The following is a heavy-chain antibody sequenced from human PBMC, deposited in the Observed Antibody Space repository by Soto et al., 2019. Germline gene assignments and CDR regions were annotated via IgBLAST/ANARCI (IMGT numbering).Heavy chain of an antibody. Sequence: QVQLVQSGAAVKKPGSSVKVSCQASGGTFSTYDICWVRQAPGQGLEWMVGLIPIFGTANYAQKFQGRATIIADETTRTAYRELRRLRCADTAVYYCAINEGTDGYKFAYWGQGNMVTVSS. J-gene: IGHJ4*02. V-gene: IGHV1-69*01. D-gene: IGHD5-12*01. CDR2: LIPIFGTA. CDR1: GGTFSTYD. CDR3: AINEGTDGYKFAY.